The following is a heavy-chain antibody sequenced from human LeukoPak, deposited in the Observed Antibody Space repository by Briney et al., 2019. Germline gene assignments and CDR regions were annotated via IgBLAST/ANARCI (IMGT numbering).Heavy chain of an antibody. CDR3: ARSAVSGDFDY. D-gene: IGHD2-21*01. V-gene: IGHV3-48*04. Sequence: PGGSLRLSCAASGFTFSSYSMNWVRQAPGKGLEWVSYISSSGSTIYYADSVKGRFTISRDNAKNSLYLQMNSLRAEDTAVYYCARSAVSGDFDYWGQGTLVTVSS. J-gene: IGHJ4*02. CDR1: GFTFSSYS. CDR2: ISSSGSTI.